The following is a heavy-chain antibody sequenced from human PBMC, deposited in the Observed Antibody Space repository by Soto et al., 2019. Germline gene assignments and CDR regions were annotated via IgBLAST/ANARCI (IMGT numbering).Heavy chain of an antibody. J-gene: IGHJ4*02. D-gene: IGHD2-2*01. CDR2: VYYSGGT. CDR3: ARRYCFSTSCYSSFDY. CDR1: GGSPSSSY. Sequence: QVQLQESGPGLVKPSETLSLTCTVSGGSPSSSYWGWIRQPPGKGLEYIGYVYYSGGTNYNPSLKSRVSMSVDTSTNQFSLKLSSVTAADTAGYYCARRYCFSTSCYSSFDYWGQGTLVTVSS. V-gene: IGHV4-59*08.